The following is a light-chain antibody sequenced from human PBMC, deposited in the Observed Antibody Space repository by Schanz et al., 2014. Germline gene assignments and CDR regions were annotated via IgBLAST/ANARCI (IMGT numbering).Light chain of an antibody. V-gene: IGLV2-14*02. J-gene: IGLJ1*01. CDR3: SSYTSSSTPLYV. CDR1: SSDVGSYNL. CDR2: EGS. Sequence: QSALTQPASVSGSPGQSITISCTGTSSDVGSYNLVSWYQQHPGKAPKLMIYEGSKRPSGVSNRFSGSKSGNTAPLTISGLQAEDEADYYCSSYTSSSTPLYVFGTGTKLTVL.